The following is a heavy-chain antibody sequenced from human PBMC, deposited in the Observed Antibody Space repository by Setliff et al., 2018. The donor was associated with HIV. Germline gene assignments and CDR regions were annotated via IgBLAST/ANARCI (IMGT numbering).Heavy chain of an antibody. CDR2: KSFDGSNK. Sequence: PGGSLRLSCAASGFTFSSYAMHWVRQAPGKGLEWVAVKSFDGSNKYYANYVKGRFTISGDNSKNTLYLQMNSLRAEDTAVYYCAKDLTTVPVLTPLADWGQGTLVTVSS. D-gene: IGHD4-17*01. J-gene: IGHJ4*02. V-gene: IGHV3-30*04. CDR1: GFTFSSYA. CDR3: AKDLTTVPVLTPLAD.